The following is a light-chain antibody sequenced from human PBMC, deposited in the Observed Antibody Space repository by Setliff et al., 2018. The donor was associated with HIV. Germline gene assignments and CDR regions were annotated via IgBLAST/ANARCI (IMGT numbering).Light chain of an antibody. V-gene: IGLV2-23*02. CDR3: CSYAGGDTWI. Sequence: LAQPASVSGSPGQSITISCTGSSSDIGDYESVSWYQQHPGEVPKLMIYDVTKRPSGVSSRFSASKSGNTASLTISGLQAEDEAHYYCCSYAGGDTWIFGGGTKVTVL. CDR1: SSDIGDYES. J-gene: IGLJ2*01. CDR2: DVT.